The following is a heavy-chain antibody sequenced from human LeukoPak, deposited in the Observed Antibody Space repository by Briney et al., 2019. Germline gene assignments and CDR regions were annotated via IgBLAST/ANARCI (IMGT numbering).Heavy chain of an antibody. D-gene: IGHD3-16*02. CDR2: IYYSGST. Sequence: PSETLSLTCTVSGGSISSYYWSWIRQPPGKGLEWIGYIYYSGSTNYNPSLKSRVTISVDTSKNQFSLKLSSVTAADTAVYYCASRAYYDYVWGSYRPFDYWGQGTLVTVSS. V-gene: IGHV4-59*12. CDR3: ASRAYYDYVWGSYRPFDY. CDR1: GGSISSYY. J-gene: IGHJ4*02.